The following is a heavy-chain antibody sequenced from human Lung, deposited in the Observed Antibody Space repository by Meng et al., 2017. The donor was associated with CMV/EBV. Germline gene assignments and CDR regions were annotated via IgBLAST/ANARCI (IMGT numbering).Heavy chain of an antibody. CDR1: GDSISNGDYY. CDR2: IYFSGDT. CDR3: ARDRASDECFDP. D-gene: IGHD3-10*01. Sequence: QVQLQESGPGLVTPSQTLSLTCTVSGDSISNGDYYWSWIRQPPGKGLEWIGYIYFSGDTYYNTSLKSRITMSVDTSKNQFSLKVRSVTAADTAVYYCARDRASDECFDPWGQGTLVTVSS. J-gene: IGHJ5*02. V-gene: IGHV4-30-4*01.